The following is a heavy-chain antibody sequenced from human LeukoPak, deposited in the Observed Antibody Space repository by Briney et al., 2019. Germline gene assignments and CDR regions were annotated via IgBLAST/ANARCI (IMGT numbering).Heavy chain of an antibody. CDR3: AKDEVIPSYYYIDV. D-gene: IGHD2-2*01. J-gene: IGHJ6*03. Sequence: GGSLRLSCAASGFTFSSYGMHWVRQAPGKGLEWVAVISYDGSNKYYADSVKGRFTISRDNSKNTLYLQMNSLRGEDTAVYYCAKDEVIPSYYYIDVWGKGTTVTVSS. V-gene: IGHV3-30*18. CDR2: ISYDGSNK. CDR1: GFTFSSYG.